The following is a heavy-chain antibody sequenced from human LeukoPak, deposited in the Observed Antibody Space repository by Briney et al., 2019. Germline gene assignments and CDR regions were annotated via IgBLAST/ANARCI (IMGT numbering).Heavy chain of an antibody. CDR2: ISGSGGST. J-gene: IGHJ6*02. CDR3: AKCGDVALGYYGMDV. V-gene: IGHV3-23*01. CDR1: GFTVSGNY. D-gene: IGHD4-17*01. Sequence: PGGSLRLSCAASGFTVSGNYMSWVRQAPGKGLEWVSAISGSGGSTYYADSVKGRFTISRDNSKNTLYLQMNSLRAEDTAVYYCAKCGDVALGYYGMDVWGQGTTVTVSS.